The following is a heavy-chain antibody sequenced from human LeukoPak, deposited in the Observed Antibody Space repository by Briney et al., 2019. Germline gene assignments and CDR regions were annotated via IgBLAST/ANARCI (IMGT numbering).Heavy chain of an antibody. CDR2: ISSSSSYI. Sequence: GGSLRLSCAASGFTFSSCSRNWVRQAPGKGLEWVSYISSSSSYIYYADSVKGRFTISRDNAKNSLYLQMNSLRAEDTAVYYCARDLYLGDILTGRDAFDIWGQGTMVTVSS. CDR3: ARDLYLGDILTGRDAFDI. J-gene: IGHJ3*02. V-gene: IGHV3-21*01. CDR1: GFTFSSCS. D-gene: IGHD3-9*01.